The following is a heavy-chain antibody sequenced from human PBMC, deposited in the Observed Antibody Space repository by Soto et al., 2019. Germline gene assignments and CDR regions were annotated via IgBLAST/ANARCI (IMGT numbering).Heavy chain of an antibody. CDR2: IIPIFGTA. V-gene: IGHV1-69*13. Sequence: GASVKVSCKASGGTFSSYAISWVRQAPGQGLEWMGGIIPIFGTANYAQKFQGRVTITADESTSTAYMELSSLRSEDTAVYYCARLYSSGYLDAFDIWGQRTMVTVSS. J-gene: IGHJ3*02. D-gene: IGHD3-22*01. CDR1: GGTFSSYA. CDR3: ARLYSSGYLDAFDI.